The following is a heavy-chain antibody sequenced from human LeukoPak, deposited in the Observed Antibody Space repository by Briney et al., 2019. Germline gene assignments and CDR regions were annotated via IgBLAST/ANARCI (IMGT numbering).Heavy chain of an antibody. J-gene: IGHJ6*03. CDR2: INHSGST. Sequence: SETLSLTCTVSGYSISSGYYWGWIRQPPGKGLEWIGEINHSGSTNYNPSLKSRVTISVDTSKNQFSLKLSSVTAADTAVYYCARHARGRGYSSSWYNRLGYYYYYMDVWGKGTTVTISS. CDR1: GYSISSGYY. CDR3: ARHARGRGYSSSWYNRLGYYYYYMDV. V-gene: IGHV4-38-2*02. D-gene: IGHD6-13*01.